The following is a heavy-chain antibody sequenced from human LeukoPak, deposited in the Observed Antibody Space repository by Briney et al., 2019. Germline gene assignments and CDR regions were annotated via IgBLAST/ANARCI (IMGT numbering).Heavy chain of an antibody. CDR2: ISGGGGST. CDR3: VRDRGCYGSGSSEYYFDY. J-gene: IGHJ4*02. Sequence: GGSLRLSCAASGFTFSNYAMTWVRQAPGKGLEWVSVISGGGGSTYYADSVKGRFTISRDTAKNSLYLQMNSLRADDTAVYYCVRDRGCYGSGSSEYYFDYWGQGTLVTVSS. V-gene: IGHV3-23*01. CDR1: GFTFSNYA. D-gene: IGHD3-10*01.